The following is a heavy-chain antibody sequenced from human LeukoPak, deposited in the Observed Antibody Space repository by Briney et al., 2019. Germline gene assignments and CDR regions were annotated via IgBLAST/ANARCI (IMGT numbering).Heavy chain of an antibody. CDR1: GHPLSEVS. D-gene: IGHD5-12*01. CDR2: FDPEDEEI. Sequence: ASVKVSCKVSGHPLSEVSLHWVRQAPGKGREWMGGFDPEDEEIIYAPKFQARVTLTADESTNTVFMRLTSLRSDDTAVYYCATDRSGYDLGYYGLDVWGRGTTVTVS. J-gene: IGHJ6*02. V-gene: IGHV1-24*01. CDR3: ATDRSGYDLGYYGLDV.